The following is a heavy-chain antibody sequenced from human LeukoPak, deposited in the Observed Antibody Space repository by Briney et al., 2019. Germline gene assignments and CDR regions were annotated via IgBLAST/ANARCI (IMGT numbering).Heavy chain of an antibody. CDR2: IKSDGSS. J-gene: IGHJ5*02. CDR1: GFTLSNYW. D-gene: IGHD3-10*01. Sequence: PGGSLRLSCEASGFTLSNYWMYWVRQAPGKGLVWVPRIKSDGSSNYADSVKGRFTISRDNAKNTLYLQMNSLRAEDTAVYYCVRGVYASGSSPWGQGTLVTVSS. V-gene: IGHV3-74*01. CDR3: VRGVYASGSSP.